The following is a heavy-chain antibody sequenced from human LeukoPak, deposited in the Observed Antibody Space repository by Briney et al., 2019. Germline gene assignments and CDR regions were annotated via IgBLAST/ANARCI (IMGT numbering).Heavy chain of an antibody. D-gene: IGHD6-13*01. CDR3: AREGSLGQQLPPAY. V-gene: IGHV3-74*01. CDR1: GFTFSSYW. J-gene: IGHJ4*02. CDR2: VNSDGSST. Sequence: GGSLRLSCAASGFTFSSYWMHWVRQAPGKGLVWVSRVNSDGSSTTYADSVEGRFTISRDNAKNTLYLQMNSLRAEDTAVYYCAREGSLGQQLPPAYWGQGTLVTVSS.